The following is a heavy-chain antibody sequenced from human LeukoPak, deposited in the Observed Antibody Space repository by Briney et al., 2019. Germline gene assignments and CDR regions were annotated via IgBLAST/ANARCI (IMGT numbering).Heavy chain of an antibody. CDR1: GGSIHKYY. CDR3: ARDFATGYSYGYVY. Sequence: SETLSLTCTVSGGSIHKYYWSWVRQTPGKGLQWIGYVYYSGTTNYNPSLKSRVTMSVDTSKNQVSLRLTSVTAADTAVYYCARDFATGYSYGYVYWGQGTLVTVSS. D-gene: IGHD5-18*01. V-gene: IGHV4-59*01. CDR2: VYYSGTT. J-gene: IGHJ4*02.